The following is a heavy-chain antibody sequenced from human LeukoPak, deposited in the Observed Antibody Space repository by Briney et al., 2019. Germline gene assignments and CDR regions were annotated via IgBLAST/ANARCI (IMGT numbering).Heavy chain of an antibody. CDR3: ARARVGATNFAIFDY. CDR1: GFTFSSYW. Sequence: GGSLRLSCAASGFTFSSYWMHWVRQAPGKGLVWVSRINTDGSSTSYADSVKGRFTISRDNAKNTLYLQMNSLRAEDTAVYYCARARVGATNFAIFDYWGQGTLVTVSS. J-gene: IGHJ4*02. V-gene: IGHV3-74*01. D-gene: IGHD1-26*01. CDR2: INTDGSST.